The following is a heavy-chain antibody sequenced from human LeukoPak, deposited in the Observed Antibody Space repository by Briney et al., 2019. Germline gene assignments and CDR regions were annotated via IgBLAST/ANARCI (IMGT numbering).Heavy chain of an antibody. CDR1: GFTFSSYA. Sequence: GGSLRLSCAASGFTFSSYAMSWVRQAPGKGLEWVSAISGSGGSTYYADSVKGRFTISRDNSKNTLYLQMNGLRAEDTAVYYCAKCPGSLWFGELNWFDPWGQGTLVTVSS. D-gene: IGHD3-10*01. CDR2: ISGSGGST. V-gene: IGHV3-23*01. CDR3: AKCPGSLWFGELNWFDP. J-gene: IGHJ5*02.